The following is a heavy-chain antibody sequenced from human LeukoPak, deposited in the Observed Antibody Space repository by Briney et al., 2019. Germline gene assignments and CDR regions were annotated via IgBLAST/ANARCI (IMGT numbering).Heavy chain of an antibody. J-gene: IGHJ4*02. V-gene: IGHV3-48*01. CDR1: GFTFSSYS. D-gene: IGHD6-19*01. CDR2: ISSSSTI. CDR3: ARKYSSGY. Sequence: GGSLRLSCAASGFTFSSYSMNWVRQAPGKGLEWVSYISSSSTIYYADSVKGRFTISRDNAKNSLYLQMNSLRAEDTAVYYCARKYSSGYWGQGTLVTVSS.